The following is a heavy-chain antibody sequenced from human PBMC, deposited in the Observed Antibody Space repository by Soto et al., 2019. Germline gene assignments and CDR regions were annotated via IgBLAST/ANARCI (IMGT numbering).Heavy chain of an antibody. V-gene: IGHV3-23*01. Sequence: EVQLLESGGGLVQPGGSLRLSCAASGFTFSSYAMSWVRQAPGKGLEWVSAISGSGGSTYYADSVKGRFTISRDNSKSTLELRMNSLRAEDTAVYYCAGSSYWYAWFDTWGQGTLVTVSS. CDR2: ISGSGGST. J-gene: IGHJ5*02. CDR1: GFTFSSYA. D-gene: IGHD6-19*01. CDR3: AGSSYWYAWFDT.